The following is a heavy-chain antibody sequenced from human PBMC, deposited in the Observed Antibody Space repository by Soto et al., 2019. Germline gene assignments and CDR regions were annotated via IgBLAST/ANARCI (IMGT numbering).Heavy chain of an antibody. V-gene: IGHV1-69*13. D-gene: IGHD4-17*01. CDR3: AREIGRHNDYGDSRSKFFYYGMDV. CDR1: GGTFSSYA. J-gene: IGHJ6*02. Sequence: ASVKVSCKASGGTFSSYAISWVRQAPGQGLEWMGGIIPIFGTANYAQKFQGRVTITADESTSTAYMELSSLRSEDTAVYYCAREIGRHNDYGDSRSKFFYYGMDVWGQGTTVTVSS. CDR2: IIPIFGTA.